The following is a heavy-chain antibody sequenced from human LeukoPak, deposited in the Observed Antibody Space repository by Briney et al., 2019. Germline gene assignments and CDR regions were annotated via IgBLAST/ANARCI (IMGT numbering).Heavy chain of an antibody. CDR1: GFTFSSYW. V-gene: IGHV3-7*01. CDR2: IKQDGSEK. D-gene: IGHD6-13*01. Sequence: GGSLRLSCAASGFTFSSYWMSWVRQAPGKGLEWVADIKQDGSEKYYVDSVKGRLTISRDNAKNSLYLQMNSLRAEDTAVYYCASGIAAAHYLNPIFDYWGQGTLVTVSS. J-gene: IGHJ4*02. CDR3: ASGIAAAHYLNPIFDY.